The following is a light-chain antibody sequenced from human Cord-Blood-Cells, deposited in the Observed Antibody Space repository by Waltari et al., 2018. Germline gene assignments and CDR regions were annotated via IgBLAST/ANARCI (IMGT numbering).Light chain of an antibody. J-gene: IGKJ2*01. V-gene: IGKV1-39*01. Sequence: DIQMTQSPSSLSASVGDRVTITCRATQSISSHLNWYQQKPGKAPKLLFYAASRLQGGVPSRFSCTGSGTDFTLTISSLQPEDFATFYCEPSYSTPDTFGHGTKLEIK. CDR2: AAS. CDR1: QSISSH. CDR3: EPSYSTPDT.